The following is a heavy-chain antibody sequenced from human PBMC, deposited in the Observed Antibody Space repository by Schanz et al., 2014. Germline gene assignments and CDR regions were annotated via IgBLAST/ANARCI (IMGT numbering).Heavy chain of an antibody. D-gene: IGHD2-2*01. CDR1: GFTFSSYA. J-gene: IGHJ5*02. CDR2: ISSSSSTR. Sequence: EVQLLESGGGLVQPGGSLRLSCAASGFTFSSYAMSWVRQAPGKGLEWVSYISSSSSTRYYADSVKGRFTISRDNAKNSLFLQMNSLRAEDTAVYYCARAGYDADNWFDPWGQGTLVTVSS. V-gene: IGHV3-48*01. CDR3: ARAGYDADNWFDP.